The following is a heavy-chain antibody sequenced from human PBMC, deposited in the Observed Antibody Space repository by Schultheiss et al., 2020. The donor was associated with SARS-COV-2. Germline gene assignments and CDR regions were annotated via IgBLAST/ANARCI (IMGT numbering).Heavy chain of an antibody. Sequence: GGSLRLSCAASGFTFSNAWMSWVRQAPGKGLEWVSVIYSGGSTYYADSVKGRFTISRDNSKNTLYLQMNSLRAEDTAVYYCAKDRVGLDYWGQGTLVTVSS. CDR2: IYSGGST. CDR3: AKDRVGLDY. D-gene: IGHD2-15*01. V-gene: IGHV3-53*01. J-gene: IGHJ4*02. CDR1: GFTFSNAW.